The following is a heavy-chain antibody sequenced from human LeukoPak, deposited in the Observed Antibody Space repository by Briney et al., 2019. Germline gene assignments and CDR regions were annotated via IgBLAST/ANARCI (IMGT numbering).Heavy chain of an antibody. CDR3: AAIYDYVWGSYRPPRY. V-gene: IGHV1-58*01. J-gene: IGHJ4*02. Sequence: SVKVSCKASGFTFTSSAVQWVRQARGQRLEWIGWIDVGSGNTNYAQKFQERVTITRDMSTSTAYMELSSLRSEDTAVYYCAAIYDYVWGSYRPPRYWGQGTLVTVSS. CDR1: GFTFTSSA. CDR2: IDVGSGNT. D-gene: IGHD3-16*02.